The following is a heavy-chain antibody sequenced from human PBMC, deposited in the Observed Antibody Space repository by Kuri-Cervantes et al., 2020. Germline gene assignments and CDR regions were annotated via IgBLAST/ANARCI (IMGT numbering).Heavy chain of an antibody. V-gene: IGHV3-9*01. CDR2: ISWNSVSI. Sequence: SLKISCAASGFTFDDHAMHWVRQAPGKGLEWVSGISWNSVSIGYADAVKGRFTISRDNAKNSLYLQMNSLRAEDTALYYCAKDGVWGQGTLVTVSS. J-gene: IGHJ4*02. CDR1: GFTFDDHA. CDR3: AKDGV.